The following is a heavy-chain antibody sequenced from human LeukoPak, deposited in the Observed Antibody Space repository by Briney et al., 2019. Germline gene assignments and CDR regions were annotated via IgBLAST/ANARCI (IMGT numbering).Heavy chain of an antibody. CDR2: IYYSGST. CDR1: GGSISSYY. CDR3: ARAGGFYYGMDV. V-gene: IGHV4-59*01. D-gene: IGHD3-10*01. Sequence: SGTLSLTCTVSGGSISSYYWSWIRQPPGKGLEWIGYIYYSGSTNYNPSLKSRVTISVDTSKNQFSLKLSSVTAADTAVYYCARAGGFYYGMDVWGQGTTVTVSS. J-gene: IGHJ6*02.